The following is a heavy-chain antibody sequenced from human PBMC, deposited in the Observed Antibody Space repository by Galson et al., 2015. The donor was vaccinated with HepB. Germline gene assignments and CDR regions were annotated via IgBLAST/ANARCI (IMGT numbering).Heavy chain of an antibody. CDR2: ISYDGSNK. J-gene: IGHJ3*02. CDR3: ARGLGAVTTVAFDI. Sequence: SLRLSCAASGFTFSSYAMHWVRQAPGKGLEWVAVISYDGSNKYYADSVKGRFTISRDNSKNTLYLQMNSMRAEDTAVYYCARGLGAVTTVAFDIWGQGTMVTVSS. CDR1: GFTFSSYA. V-gene: IGHV3-30-3*01. D-gene: IGHD4-11*01.